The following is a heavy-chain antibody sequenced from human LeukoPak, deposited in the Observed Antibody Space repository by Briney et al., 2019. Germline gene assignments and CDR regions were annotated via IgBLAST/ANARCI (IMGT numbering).Heavy chain of an antibody. D-gene: IGHD1-26*01. Sequence: GGSLRLSCAASGFTFSNYAMSWVRQAPGKGLEWVSAIGSGGGSAYYADSVKGRFTISRDNSKTTLYLQMNSLRAEDTAVYYCAKGTDRTSGISLWGQGTLVTVSS. CDR3: AKGTDRTSGISL. J-gene: IGHJ4*02. V-gene: IGHV3-23*01. CDR1: GFTFSNYA. CDR2: IGSGGGSA.